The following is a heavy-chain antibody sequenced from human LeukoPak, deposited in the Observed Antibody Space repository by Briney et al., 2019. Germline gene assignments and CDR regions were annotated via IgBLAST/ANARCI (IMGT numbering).Heavy chain of an antibody. V-gene: IGHV3-20*01. CDR3: ARAPITSPCDFDY. J-gene: IGHJ4*02. D-gene: IGHD2-2*01. CDR2: INWCGKST. CDR1: RFVFDEHG. Sequence: PGGSLRLSCTASRFVFDEHGMTWVRQVPGKGLEWVSGINWCGKSTSYGDPVRGRFTISRDNAKNSLSLQMDSLRAEDTALYLCARAPITSPCDFDYRGQGTLVTVSS.